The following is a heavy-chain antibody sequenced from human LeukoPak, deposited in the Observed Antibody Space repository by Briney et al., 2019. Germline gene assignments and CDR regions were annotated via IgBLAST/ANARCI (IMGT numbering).Heavy chain of an antibody. Sequence: GESLKISCKGSGYTFIRFWIGWVRQMPGKGLEWMGIIYPGDSETRYSPSFQGQVTISVDKFISTAYLQWSSLKASDTAVYYCATGGIYSSNFDYWGQGTLVTVSS. CDR3: ATGGIYSSNFDY. V-gene: IGHV5-51*06. CDR2: IYPGDSET. J-gene: IGHJ4*02. CDR1: GYTFIRFW. D-gene: IGHD5-18*01.